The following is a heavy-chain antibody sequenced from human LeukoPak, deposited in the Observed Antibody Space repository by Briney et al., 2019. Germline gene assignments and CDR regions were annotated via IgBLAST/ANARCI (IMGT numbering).Heavy chain of an antibody. CDR3: ARTYYDLKIDY. J-gene: IGHJ4*02. V-gene: IGHV4-4*09. D-gene: IGHD3-3*01. CDR2: IYTSGST. Sequence: SETLSLTCTVSGGSISSYYWSWIRQPPGKGLEWVGYIYTSGSTNYNPSLKSRVTISVDTSKNQFSLKLSSVTAADTAVYYCARTYYDLKIDYWGQGTLVTVSS. CDR1: GGSISSYY.